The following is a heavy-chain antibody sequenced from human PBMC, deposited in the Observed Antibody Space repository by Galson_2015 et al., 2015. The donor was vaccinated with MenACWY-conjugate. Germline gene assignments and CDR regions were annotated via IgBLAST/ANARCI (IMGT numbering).Heavy chain of an antibody. CDR3: ARGTYGMGL. V-gene: IGHV3-7*03. J-gene: IGHJ6*02. CDR2: IKKDGSEK. CDR1: GFTFRNYW. Sequence: SLRLSCAVSGFTFRNYWMTWVRQAPGKGLEWVASIKKDGSEKYYVDSVKGRFTISRDNTKNSMYLEMNSLRAEDTAVYYCARGTYGMGLRGQGTTVTASS.